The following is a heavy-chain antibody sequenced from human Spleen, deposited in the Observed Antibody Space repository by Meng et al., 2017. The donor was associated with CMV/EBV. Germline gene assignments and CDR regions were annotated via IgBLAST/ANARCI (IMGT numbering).Heavy chain of an antibody. Sequence: TFTSYDMNWVRQATGQGLEWMGWINTNTGNPTYAQGFTGRFVFSLDTSVSTAYLQISSLKAEDTAVYYCARDLDHDSSGYYYQGVVDYWGQGTLVTVSS. CDR1: TFTSYD. J-gene: IGHJ4*02. D-gene: IGHD3-22*01. CDR3: ARDLDHDSSGYYYQGVVDY. V-gene: IGHV7-4-1*02. CDR2: INTNTGNP.